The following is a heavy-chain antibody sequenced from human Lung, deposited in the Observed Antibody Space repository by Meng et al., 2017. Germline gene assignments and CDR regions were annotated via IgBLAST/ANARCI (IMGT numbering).Heavy chain of an antibody. Sequence: VQQVGSGGGLVQPGGSLTLSWAASGFPFSTHWMHWVRQAPGKGLEWVSRITGDGSSTIYADSVQGRFTMSRDNAKNTLSLQMNSLRAEDTAVYYCARGGVTTDDWGQGTLVTVSS. V-gene: IGHV3-74*01. CDR3: ARGGVTTDD. J-gene: IGHJ4*02. CDR2: ITGDGSST. D-gene: IGHD4-17*01. CDR1: GFPFSTHW.